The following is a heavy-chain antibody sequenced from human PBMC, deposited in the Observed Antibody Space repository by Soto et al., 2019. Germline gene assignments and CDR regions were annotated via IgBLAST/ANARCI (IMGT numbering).Heavy chain of an antibody. V-gene: IGHV3-53*01. CDR3: ARGYESSSRSVAY. Sequence: PGGSLRLSCADSGFTASINYMSWVRQAPGKGLEWVSLFYAGGSTYYADSVKGRFTISRDTSKNTLYLQMNSLRVDDTAVYYCARGYESSSRSVAYWGPGIPVTVSS. CDR1: GFTASINY. J-gene: IGHJ4*02. CDR2: FYAGGST. D-gene: IGHD6-13*01.